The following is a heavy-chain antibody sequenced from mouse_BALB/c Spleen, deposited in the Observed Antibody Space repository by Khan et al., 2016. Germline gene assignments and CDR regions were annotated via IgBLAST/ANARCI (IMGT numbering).Heavy chain of an antibody. V-gene: IGHV5-17*02. CDR1: GFTFSSFG. J-gene: IGHJ4*01. CDR3: ARKAARNSYSMDY. CDR2: ISSGSSTI. Sequence: EVELVESGGGLVQPGGSRKLSCAASGFTFSSFGMHWVRQAPEKGLEWVAYISSGSSTIYYADTVKGRFTISSDNPKNTLFLHMTSLRSEDSAMYYCARKAARNSYSMDYWGQGTSVTVSS.